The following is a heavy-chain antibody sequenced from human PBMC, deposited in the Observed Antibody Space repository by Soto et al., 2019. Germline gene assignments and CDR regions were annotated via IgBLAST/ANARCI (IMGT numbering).Heavy chain of an antibody. J-gene: IGHJ4*02. CDR3: VRVPTGGYAFSLDDY. Sequence: EVQLVESGGGLVQPGGSLSLSCAASGFTFSSYWMHWVRQAPGKGLVWVSRINSDGISTTYADSVKGRFTISRDNAKNTLYLQMNSLRAEDTAVYYCVRVPTGGYAFSLDDYWGQGTLVTVSS. V-gene: IGHV3-74*01. CDR1: GFTFSSYW. D-gene: IGHD5-12*01. CDR2: INSDGIST.